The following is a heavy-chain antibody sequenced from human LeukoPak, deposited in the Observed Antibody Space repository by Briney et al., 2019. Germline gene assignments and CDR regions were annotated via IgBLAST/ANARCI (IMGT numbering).Heavy chain of an antibody. CDR2: ISGSGGST. D-gene: IGHD2-15*01. Sequence: GGSLRLSCAASGFTFSSYAMSWVRQAPGKGLEWVSAISGSGGSTYYADSVKGRFTISRDNSKNTLYLQMNSLRAEDTAVYYCAKDADIVVVVAARRYFDYWGQGTLVTVSS. CDR1: GFTFSSYA. CDR3: AKDADIVVVVAARRYFDY. J-gene: IGHJ4*02. V-gene: IGHV3-23*01.